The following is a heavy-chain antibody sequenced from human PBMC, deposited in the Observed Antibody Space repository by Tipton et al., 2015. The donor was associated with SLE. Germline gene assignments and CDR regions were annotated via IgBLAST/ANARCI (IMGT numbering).Heavy chain of an antibody. Sequence: QLVQSGAEVKKPGSSVKVSCKASGGTFSSYAISWVRQAPGQGLEWMGGIIPSFGTANYAQNFQARVSITADESTSTAYMELSSLRSEDTAVYFCAREIYPAGGYGPGYFDYWGQGALVTVSS. D-gene: IGHD5-12*01. CDR2: IIPSFGTA. V-gene: IGHV1-69*01. J-gene: IGHJ4*02. CDR3: AREIYPAGGYGPGYFDY. CDR1: GGTFSSYA.